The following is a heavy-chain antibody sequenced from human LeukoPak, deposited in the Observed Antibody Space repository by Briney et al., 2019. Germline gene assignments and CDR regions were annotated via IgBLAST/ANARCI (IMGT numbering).Heavy chain of an antibody. Sequence: GGSLRLSCAASGFTFSSYAMHWVRQAPPEELEYVSAINSDGGNTYYADSVKGRFTISRDNSKNTLYLQMGSLRAEDMAVYYCARARSGSYHFDYWGQGTLVTVSS. D-gene: IGHD1-26*01. CDR1: GFTFSSYA. V-gene: IGHV3-64*02. CDR3: ARARSGSYHFDY. CDR2: INSDGGNT. J-gene: IGHJ4*02.